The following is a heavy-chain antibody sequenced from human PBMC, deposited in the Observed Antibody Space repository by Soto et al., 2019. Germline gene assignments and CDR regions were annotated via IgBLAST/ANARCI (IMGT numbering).Heavy chain of an antibody. CDR1: GYTFTSYA. J-gene: IGHJ4*02. CDR3: AGCPSGYYDFLSGSLDY. Sequence: ASVKVSCKASGYTFTSYAMHWVRQAPGQRLEWMGWINAGHGNTKYSQKFQGRVTITRDTSASTAYMELSSLRSEDTAVYYCAGCPSGYYDFLSGSLDYWGQGTLVTVSS. V-gene: IGHV1-3*01. CDR2: INAGHGNT. D-gene: IGHD3-3*01.